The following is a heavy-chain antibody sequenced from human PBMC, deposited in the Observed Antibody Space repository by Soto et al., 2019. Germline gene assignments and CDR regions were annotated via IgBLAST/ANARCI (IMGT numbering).Heavy chain of an antibody. V-gene: IGHV3-13*01. Sequence: HPGGSLRLSCAASGFTFSSYDMHWVRQATGKGLEWVSAIGTAGDTYYPGSVKGRFTISRENAKNSLYLQMNSLRAGDTAVYYCARAISIFGGMDVWGQGTTVTVSS. D-gene: IGHD3-10*02. J-gene: IGHJ6*02. CDR1: GFTFSSYD. CDR2: IGTAGDT. CDR3: ARAISIFGGMDV.